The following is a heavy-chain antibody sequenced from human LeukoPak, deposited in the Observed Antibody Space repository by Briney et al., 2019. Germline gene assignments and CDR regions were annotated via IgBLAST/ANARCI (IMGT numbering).Heavy chain of an antibody. Sequence: GGSLRLSCAASGFTFSTYGIHWVRQAPGKGLEWVAFIRYDGSNKYYADSVKGRFTISRDNSKNTLYLQMNSLRAEDTAVYYCAKSRITMVRGVIEYWGQGTLVTVSS. CDR2: IRYDGSNK. D-gene: IGHD3-10*01. J-gene: IGHJ4*02. V-gene: IGHV3-30*02. CDR3: AKSRITMVRGVIEY. CDR1: GFTFSTYG.